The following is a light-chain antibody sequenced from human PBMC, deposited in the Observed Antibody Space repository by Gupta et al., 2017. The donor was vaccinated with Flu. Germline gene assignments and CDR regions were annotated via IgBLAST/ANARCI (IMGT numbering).Light chain of an antibody. Sequence: QPVLTQSSSASAFLGSSVRLTCTLRNGHNTDIIAWHQQQPGKAPRFLMKLESSGTYRRGSGVPDRFSGSSSGADRYLSIPNLQSEDEADYYCETWGIATYVFGPGTKLSVL. J-gene: IGLJ1*01. CDR1: NGHNTDI. CDR3: ETWGIATYV. CDR2: LESSGTY. V-gene: IGLV4-60*03.